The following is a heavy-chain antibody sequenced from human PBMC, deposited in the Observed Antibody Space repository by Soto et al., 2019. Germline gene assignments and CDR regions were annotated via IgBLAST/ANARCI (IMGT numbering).Heavy chain of an antibody. CDR2: ISGSGGST. CDR1: GFTFSSYA. CDR3: ASTRSSGWYLYYCYYMDV. D-gene: IGHD6-19*01. J-gene: IGHJ6*03. V-gene: IGHV3-23*01. Sequence: GGSLRLSCAASGFTFSSYAMSWVRQAPGKGLEWVSAISGSGGSTYYADSVKGRFTISRDNSKNTLYLQMNSLRAEDTAVYYCASTRSSGWYLYYCYYMDVWGKGTTVTVSS.